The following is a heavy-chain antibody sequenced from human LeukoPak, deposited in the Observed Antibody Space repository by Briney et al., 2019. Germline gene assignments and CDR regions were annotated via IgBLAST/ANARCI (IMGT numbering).Heavy chain of an antibody. D-gene: IGHD6-6*01. Sequence: GGSLRLSCAASGFTFSSYAMSWVRQAPGKGLEWVSAISGSGGSTYYADSVKGRFTISRDNSKNTLYLQMNGLRAEDTAVYYCAKGKYSSSSWSFDYWGQGTLVTVSS. CDR1: GFTFSSYA. J-gene: IGHJ4*02. V-gene: IGHV3-23*01. CDR2: ISGSGGST. CDR3: AKGKYSSSSWSFDY.